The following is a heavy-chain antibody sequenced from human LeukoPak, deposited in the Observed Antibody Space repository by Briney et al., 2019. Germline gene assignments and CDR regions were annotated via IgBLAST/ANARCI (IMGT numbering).Heavy chain of an antibody. CDR2: INPNSGDT. CDR1: GYTFTGYY. J-gene: IGHJ6*03. Sequence: ASVKVSCKASGYTFTGYYVHWVRQAPGQGLEWMGWINPNSGDTNYAQKFQGRVTMTRDTSISTAYMELSRLRSDDTAVYYCARNLAVPGRPYYYYYMDVWGKGTTVTVSS. CDR3: ARNLAVPGRPYYYYYMDV. V-gene: IGHV1-2*02. D-gene: IGHD6-19*01.